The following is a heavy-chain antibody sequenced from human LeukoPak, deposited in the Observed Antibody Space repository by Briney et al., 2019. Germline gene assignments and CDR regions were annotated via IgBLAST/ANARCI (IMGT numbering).Heavy chain of an antibody. CDR3: ARDYERYYGGVGTSVDFDY. J-gene: IGHJ4*02. CDR2: IHSSGST. CDR1: GGSISSGGYY. V-gene: IGHV4-61*02. Sequence: SETLSLTCTVSGGSISSGGYYWSWIRQPAGKGLEYLGRIHSSGSTNYNPSLTSRVTISRDTSKNHYSLKLSSVTATDTAVYYCARDYERYYGGVGTSVDFDYWGQGTLVTVSS. D-gene: IGHD3-16*01.